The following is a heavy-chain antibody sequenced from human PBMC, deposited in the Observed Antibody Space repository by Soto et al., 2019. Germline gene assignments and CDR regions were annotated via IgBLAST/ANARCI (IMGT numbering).Heavy chain of an antibody. V-gene: IGHV4-31*03. CDR3: ARARDIVVVVAAPETTDAFDI. D-gene: IGHD2-15*01. CDR1: GGSICSGGDY. J-gene: IGHJ3*02. CDR2: IYYSGST. Sequence: SETLSLTCTVSGGSICSGGDYWSWIRQHPGKGLEWIGYIYYSGSTYYNPSLKSRVTISVDTSKNQFSLKLSSVTAADTAVYYCARARDIVVVVAAPETTDAFDIWGQGTMVTVSS.